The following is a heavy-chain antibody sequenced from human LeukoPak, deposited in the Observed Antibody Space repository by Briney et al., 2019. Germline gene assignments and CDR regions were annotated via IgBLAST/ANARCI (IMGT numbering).Heavy chain of an antibody. Sequence: ASETLSLTCTISGGSISSYFWSWIRQPPGKGLECIGYIYYSDSTNYNPSLKSRVTVSVDTSKNQFSLKLSSVTAADTAVYYCARFPGSAEYRHYYYMDVWGKGTTVTVSS. V-gene: IGHV4-59*01. CDR1: GGSISSYF. D-gene: IGHD2-15*01. J-gene: IGHJ6*03. CDR2: IYYSDST. CDR3: ARFPGSAEYRHYYYMDV.